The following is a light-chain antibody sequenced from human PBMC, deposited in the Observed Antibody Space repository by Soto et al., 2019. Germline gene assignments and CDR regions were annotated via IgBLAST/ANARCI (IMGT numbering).Light chain of an antibody. CDR3: QQSYNTTWT. Sequence: DIQMTQSPSSLSASVGDRVTITCRASQSIVIYLNWYQQKPGKAPKLLIYTTSSLQSGVPSRFSGSGSETDFTLTISSLQPEDFATYSCQQSYNTTWTFGQGTKVDIK. V-gene: IGKV1-39*01. J-gene: IGKJ1*01. CDR1: QSIVIY. CDR2: TTS.